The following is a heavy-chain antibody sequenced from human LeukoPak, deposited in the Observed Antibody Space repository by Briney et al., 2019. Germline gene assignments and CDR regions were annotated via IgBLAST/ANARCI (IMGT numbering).Heavy chain of an antibody. CDR2: IIPIFGTA. J-gene: IGHJ6*02. D-gene: IGHD2-21*02. V-gene: IGHV1-69*13. Sequence: SVKVSCKASGGTFSSYAISWVRQAPGQGLEWMGGIIPIFGTANYAQKFQGRVTITADESTSTAYMELSSLRSEDTAVYCCARWVVVTASDYYYYGMDVWGQGTTVTVSS. CDR1: GGTFSSYA. CDR3: ARWVVVTASDYYYYGMDV.